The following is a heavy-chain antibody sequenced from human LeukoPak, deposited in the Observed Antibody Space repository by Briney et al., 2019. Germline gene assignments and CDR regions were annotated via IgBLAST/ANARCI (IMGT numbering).Heavy chain of an antibody. CDR2: ISGSGGST. CDR3: AKTGSGYSYGYGDY. J-gene: IGHJ4*02. CDR1: GFTFSSYA. Sequence: GGSLRLSCAASGFTFSSYAMSWVRQAPGKGLEWVSAISGSGGSTYYADSVKGRFTISRDNSKNTLCLQMNSLRAEDTAVYYCAKTGSGYSYGYGDYWGQGTLVTVSS. V-gene: IGHV3-23*01. D-gene: IGHD5-18*01.